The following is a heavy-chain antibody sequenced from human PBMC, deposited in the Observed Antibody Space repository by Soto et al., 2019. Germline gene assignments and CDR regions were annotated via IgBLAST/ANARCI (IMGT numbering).Heavy chain of an antibody. CDR3: ARSQGSSTSLEIYYYYYYGMDV. CDR1: GGTFSSYA. J-gene: IGHJ6*02. D-gene: IGHD2-2*01. Sequence: QVQLVQSGAEVKKPGSSEKVSCKASGGTFSSYAISWVRQAPGQGLEWMGGIIPISGTANYAQKFQGRVTITADESTSTAYMELSSLRSEDTAVYYCARSQGSSTSLEIYYYYYYGMDVWGQGTTVTVSS. CDR2: IIPISGTA. V-gene: IGHV1-69*01.